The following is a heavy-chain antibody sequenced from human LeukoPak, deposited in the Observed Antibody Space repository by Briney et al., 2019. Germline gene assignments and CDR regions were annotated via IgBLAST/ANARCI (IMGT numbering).Heavy chain of an antibody. V-gene: IGHV3-7*01. CDR1: GFTFSTYW. CDR2: IKPDGSDK. Sequence: GGSLRLSCATSGFTFSTYWMNWVRQAPGRGLGWVANIKPDGSDKYYVDSVKGRFTISRDNAKNSLYLQMNSLRAEDTAVYYCVSRYSSSSGNYWGQGTLVTVSS. D-gene: IGHD6-6*01. CDR3: VSRYSSSSGNY. J-gene: IGHJ4*02.